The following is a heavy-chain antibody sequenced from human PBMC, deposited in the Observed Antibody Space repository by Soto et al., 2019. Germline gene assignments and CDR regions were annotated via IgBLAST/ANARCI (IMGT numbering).Heavy chain of an antibody. D-gene: IGHD2-15*01. CDR1: GGSISSSNW. CDR3: ARAGRGYCSGGSCYSGLHGMDV. Sequence: QVQLQEAGPGLVKPSGTLSLTCAVSGGSISSSNWWSWVRQPPGKVLGWIGEIYHSGSTNYNPSLKSRVTISVDTSRNQFSLKLSSVTAADTAVYYCARAGRGYCSGGSCYSGLHGMDVWGQGTTVTVSS. CDR2: IYHSGST. V-gene: IGHV4-4*02. J-gene: IGHJ6*02.